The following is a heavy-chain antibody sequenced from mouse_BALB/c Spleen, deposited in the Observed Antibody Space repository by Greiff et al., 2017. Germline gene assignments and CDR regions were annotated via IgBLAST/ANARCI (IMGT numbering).Heavy chain of an antibody. J-gene: IGHJ2*01. CDR1: GFSFRSYW. CDR2: IRLKSDNYAT. V-gene: IGHV6-6*02. Sequence: EVMVGESGGGLVPPGGSMKLSCVASGFSFRSYWMSWVRQSPEKGLEWVAEIRLKSDNYATHYAESVKGKFTISRDDSKSRLYLQMNSLRAEDTGIYYCTTAYYGNPFDYWGQGTTLTVSS. D-gene: IGHD2-10*01. CDR3: TTAYYGNPFDY.